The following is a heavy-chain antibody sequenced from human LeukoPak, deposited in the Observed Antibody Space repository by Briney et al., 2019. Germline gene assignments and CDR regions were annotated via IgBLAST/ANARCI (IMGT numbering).Heavy chain of an antibody. Sequence: GGSLRLSCAASGFNFPYAWMSWVRQAPGKGLEWVGHIRSKTDGGTINYAAPVEGRFTISRDESKKTLYLQMDSLKPEDTAVYYCTTGELTGTTVYYFHMDVWGKGTTVTVSS. D-gene: IGHD1-7*01. CDR1: GFNFPYAW. CDR2: IRSKTDGGTI. J-gene: IGHJ6*03. V-gene: IGHV3-15*01. CDR3: TTGELTGTTVYYFHMDV.